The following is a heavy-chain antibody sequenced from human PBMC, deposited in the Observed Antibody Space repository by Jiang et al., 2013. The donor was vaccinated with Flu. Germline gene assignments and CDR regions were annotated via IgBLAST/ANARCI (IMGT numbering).Heavy chain of an antibody. J-gene: IGHJ3*02. V-gene: IGHV5-10-1*01. Sequence: SLRISCQASGYSFSNYWITWVRHMPGTGLEWMASIDPRDSYTNYSPSFQGHVTISTDKSITTAYLQWPSLRPSDTAMYYCARHNGYCSGSTCSYEPFDIWARGHWSPSL. CDR1: GYSFSNYW. CDR2: IDPRDSYT. D-gene: IGHD2-15*01. CDR3: ARHNGYCSGSTCSYEPFDI.